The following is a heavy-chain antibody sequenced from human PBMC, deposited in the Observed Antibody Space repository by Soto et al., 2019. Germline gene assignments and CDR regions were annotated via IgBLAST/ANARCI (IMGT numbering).Heavy chain of an antibody. J-gene: IGHJ6*02. D-gene: IGHD3-22*01. Sequence: ASVKVSCKASGGTFSSYAISCVRQAPGQGLEWMGGIIPIFGTANYAQKFQGRVTITADESTSTAYMELSSLRSEDTAVYYCARGRRYDSSANGMDVWGQGTTLTVSS. V-gene: IGHV1-69*13. CDR2: IIPIFGTA. CDR1: GGTFSSYA. CDR3: ARGRRYDSSANGMDV.